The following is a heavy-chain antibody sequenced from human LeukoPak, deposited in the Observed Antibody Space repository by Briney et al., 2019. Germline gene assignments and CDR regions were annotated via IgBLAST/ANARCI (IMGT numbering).Heavy chain of an antibody. CDR1: GYSFTNSW. V-gene: IGHV5-51*01. D-gene: IGHD2-2*01. J-gene: IGHJ4*02. CDR3: ARHVRYCSSTNCYGSAWFDC. CDR2: IYPGDSDT. Sequence: GESLEISCKGSGYSFTNSWIGWVRQVPGKGGGGGGIIYPGDSDTRYSPSFQGQVTISADKSISTAYLQWSSLKASDTAMYYCARHVRYCSSTNCYGSAWFDCWGQGTLVTVSS.